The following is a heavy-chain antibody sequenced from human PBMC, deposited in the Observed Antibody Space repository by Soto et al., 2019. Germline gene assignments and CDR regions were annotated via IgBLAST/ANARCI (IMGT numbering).Heavy chain of an antibody. CDR2: SRNKAYGYTT. D-gene: IGHD6-25*01. J-gene: IGHJ1*01. Sequence: EVQLVESGGGLVQPGGSLRLSCAASGFILSDHFMDWVRQAPGKGLEWVGRSRNKAYGYTTEYVASVKGRFTISRDESKNSLYLQMNSLRTEDTAVYYCARAAPPSQHWGQGTLVTVSS. CDR3: ARAAPPSQH. V-gene: IGHV3-72*01. CDR1: GFILSDHF.